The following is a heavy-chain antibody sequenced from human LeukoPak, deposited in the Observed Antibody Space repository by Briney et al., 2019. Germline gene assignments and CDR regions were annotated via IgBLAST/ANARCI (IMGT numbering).Heavy chain of an antibody. CDR2: IKQDGSEK. J-gene: IGHJ4*02. Sequence: GGSLRLSCAASGFTFSSYWMSWVRQAPGKGLEWVANIKQDGSEKYYVDSVKGRFTISRVNAKNSLYLQMNSLRAEDTAVYYCARDSLYDSSGYSPKFDYWGQGTLVTVSS. D-gene: IGHD3-22*01. CDR3: ARDSLYDSSGYSPKFDY. V-gene: IGHV3-7*01. CDR1: GFTFSSYW.